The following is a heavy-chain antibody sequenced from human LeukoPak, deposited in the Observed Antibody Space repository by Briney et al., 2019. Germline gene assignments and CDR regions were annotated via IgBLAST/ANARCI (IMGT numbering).Heavy chain of an antibody. V-gene: IGHV3-30-3*01. D-gene: IGHD6-13*01. CDR3: ARDSLYSSSWYTDAFDI. CDR2: ISYDGSNK. CDR1: GFTFSSYA. J-gene: IGHJ3*02. Sequence: GGSLRLSCAASGFTFSSYAMHWVRQAPGKGLEWVAVISYDGSNKYYADSVKGRFTISRDNSKNTLYLQMNSLRAEDTAVYYCARDSLYSSSWYTDAFDIWGQGTMVTVSS.